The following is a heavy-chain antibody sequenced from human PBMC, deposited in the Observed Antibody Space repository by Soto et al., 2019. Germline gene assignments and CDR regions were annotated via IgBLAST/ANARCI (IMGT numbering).Heavy chain of an antibody. V-gene: IGHV4-59*01. Sequence: QVRLRESGPQVVKPSATLSLNCNVSGGAFRSYFWSWIRQSPGKGLEWIGNIHSSGRSNYNPSFKSRVSMSIDPSKNQFSVRLTSVSPADTAVYYCAREDPLDPWGQGILVTVSS. CDR1: GGAFRSYF. CDR3: AREDPLDP. J-gene: IGHJ5*02. CDR2: IHSSGRS.